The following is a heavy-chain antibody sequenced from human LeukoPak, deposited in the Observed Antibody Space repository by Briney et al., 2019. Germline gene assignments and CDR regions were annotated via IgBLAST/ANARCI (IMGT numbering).Heavy chain of an antibody. Sequence: GGSLRLSCAASGFTVSSNYMSWVRQAPGKGLECVANINQDGSDKYYVDSVKGRFTISRDNTKNSLYLQMNSLRAEDTAVYYCVGGDYWGQGTLVTVSS. V-gene: IGHV3-7*01. J-gene: IGHJ4*02. CDR3: VGGDY. CDR1: GFTVSSNY. CDR2: INQDGSDK.